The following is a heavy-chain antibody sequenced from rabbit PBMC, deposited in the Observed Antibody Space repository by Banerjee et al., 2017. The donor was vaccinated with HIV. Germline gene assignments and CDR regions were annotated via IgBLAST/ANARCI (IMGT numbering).Heavy chain of an antibody. CDR3: ARDWGGAAGDGYATGWLDL. V-gene: IGHV1S43*01. D-gene: IGHD6-1*01. J-gene: IGHJ5*01. Sequence: QSLEESGGDLVKPGASLTLTCKASGIDFSSYYYMCWVRQAPGKGLEWIAYIYPDYGSTDYASWVNGRFTISLDNAQNTVFLQMTSLTAADTATYFCARDWGGAAGDGYATGWLDLWGQGTLVTVS. CDR1: GIDFSSYYY. CDR2: IYPDYGST.